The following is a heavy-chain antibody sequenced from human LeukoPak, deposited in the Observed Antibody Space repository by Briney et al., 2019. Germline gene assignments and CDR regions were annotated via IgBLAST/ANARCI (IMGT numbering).Heavy chain of an antibody. J-gene: IGHJ4*02. CDR3: ASPSIVATTLFDY. Sequence: SGGSLRLSCAASGFTFSSYSMNWVRQAPGKGLEWVSYISSSSTIYYADSVKGRFTISRDNAKNSLYLQMNSLRAEDTAVYYCASPSIVATTLFDYWGQGTLVTVSS. D-gene: IGHD5-12*01. CDR1: GFTFSSYS. V-gene: IGHV3-48*01. CDR2: ISSSSTI.